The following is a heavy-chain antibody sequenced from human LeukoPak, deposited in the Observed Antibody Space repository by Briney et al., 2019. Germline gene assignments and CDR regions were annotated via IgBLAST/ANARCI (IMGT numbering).Heavy chain of an antibody. CDR1: GFTLSSSW. D-gene: IGHD3-16*01. V-gene: IGHV3-7*04. Sequence: GGSLTLSCAASGFTLSSSWTTWVRHAPGKGLEWVAVIRPDGSEAAYVDSVIGRFTIPRDNAKNSLFLQMSSLRGEDTAVYYCTRDRAYKTFDYWGQGALVTVSS. CDR2: IRPDGSEA. CDR3: TRDRAYKTFDY. J-gene: IGHJ4*02.